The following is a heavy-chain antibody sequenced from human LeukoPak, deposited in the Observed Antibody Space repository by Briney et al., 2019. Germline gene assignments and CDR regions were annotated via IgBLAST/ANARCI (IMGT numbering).Heavy chain of an antibody. V-gene: IGHV4-59*01. D-gene: IGHD2-21*01. CDR1: GGSISSYY. CDR2: IYYSGST. Sequence: SETLSLTCTVSGGSISSYYWSWIRQPPGKGLEWIGYIYYSGSTNYNPSLKSRVTISVDTSKNQFSLKLSSVTAADTAVYYCARYSPSMGVFGYWGQGTLVTVSS. J-gene: IGHJ4*02. CDR3: ARYSPSMGVFGY.